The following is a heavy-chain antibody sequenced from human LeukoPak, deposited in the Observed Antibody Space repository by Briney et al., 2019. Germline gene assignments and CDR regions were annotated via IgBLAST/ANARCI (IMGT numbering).Heavy chain of an antibody. CDR1: GGTFSSYA. CDR2: IIPILGIA. CDR3: ARAVDSSGYHDAFDI. D-gene: IGHD3-22*01. J-gene: IGHJ3*02. V-gene: IGHV1-69*04. Sequence: SVKVSCKASGGTFSSYAISWVRQAPGQGLEWMGRIIPILGIANYAQKFQGRVTITADKSTSTAYMELSSLRSEDTAAYYCARAVDSSGYHDAFDIWGQGTMVTVSS.